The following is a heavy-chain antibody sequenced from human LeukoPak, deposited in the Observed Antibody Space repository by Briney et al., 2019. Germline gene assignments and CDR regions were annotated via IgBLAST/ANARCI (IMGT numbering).Heavy chain of an antibody. J-gene: IGHJ4*02. CDR2: INHSGST. CDR3: AVPRTYYYDSSGYQPRYFDY. V-gene: IGHV4-34*01. CDR1: GXSFSGYY. Sequence: SETLSLTCAVYGXSFSGYYWSWIRQPPGKGLEWIGEINHSGSTNYNPSLKSRVTISVDTSKNQFSLKLSSVTAADTAVYYCAVPRTYYYDSSGYQPRYFDYWGQGTLVTVSS. D-gene: IGHD3-22*01.